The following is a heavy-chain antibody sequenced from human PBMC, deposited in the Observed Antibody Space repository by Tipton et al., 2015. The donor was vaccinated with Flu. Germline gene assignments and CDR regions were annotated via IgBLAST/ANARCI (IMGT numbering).Heavy chain of an antibody. V-gene: IGHV3-74*01. CDR1: GFTFSNYW. CDR3: ATSPRHQGSGSYAYFDY. D-gene: IGHD3-10*01. CDR2: INSDGYST. J-gene: IGHJ4*02. Sequence: GSLRLSCVASGFTFSNYWMHWVRQAPGEGLVWVSRINSDGYSTTYADSVKGRFIISRDNARNTVYLQMNSLRAEDTAVYYCATSPRHQGSGSYAYFDYWGQGTLITVSS.